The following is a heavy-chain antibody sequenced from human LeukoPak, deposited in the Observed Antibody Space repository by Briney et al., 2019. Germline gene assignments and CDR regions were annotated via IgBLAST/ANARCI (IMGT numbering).Heavy chain of an antibody. CDR1: GFNFRSYS. CDR3: ARGVVIVPAAHTDYYHYGMDV. V-gene: IGHV3-21*01. CDR2: ISMSTSYI. Sequence: PGGSLRLSCAASGFNFRSYSMNWVRQTPGKGLEWVSSISMSTSYIYYADSVKGRFIISRDNAQNSLYLQMNSLRAEDTAIYCCARGVVIVPAAHTDYYHYGMDVWGQGTTVTVSS. J-gene: IGHJ6*02. D-gene: IGHD2-2*01.